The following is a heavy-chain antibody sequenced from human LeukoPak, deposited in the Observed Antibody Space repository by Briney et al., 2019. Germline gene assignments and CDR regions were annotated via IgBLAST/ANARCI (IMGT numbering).Heavy chain of an antibody. CDR2: ISTSGST. V-gene: IGHV4-4*07. J-gene: IGHJ3*02. Sequence: SETLSLTCTVSGASISNYYWSWIRQPAGKGLEWIGRISTSGSTNYNPSLKSRVTMSVDKSKNQFSLKLSSVTAADTAVYYCASLGSHDAFDIWGQGTMVTVSS. CDR3: ASLGSHDAFDI. D-gene: IGHD2-15*01. CDR1: GASISNYY.